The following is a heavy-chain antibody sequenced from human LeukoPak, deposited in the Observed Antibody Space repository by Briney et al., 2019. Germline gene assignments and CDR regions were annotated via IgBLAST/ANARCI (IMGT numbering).Heavy chain of an antibody. Sequence: PSETLSLTCTVSGGSVSSYYWSWIRRPPGKGLEWIGYIYTSGSTNYNPSLKSRVTISVDTSKNQFSLKLSSVTAADTAVYYCARRHDILTGFGFDPWGQGTLVTVSS. J-gene: IGHJ5*02. CDR1: GGSVSSYY. CDR2: IYTSGST. V-gene: IGHV4-4*09. CDR3: ARRHDILTGFGFDP. D-gene: IGHD3-9*01.